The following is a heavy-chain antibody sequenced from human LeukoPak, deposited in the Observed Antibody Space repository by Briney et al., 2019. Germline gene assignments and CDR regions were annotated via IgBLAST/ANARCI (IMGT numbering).Heavy chain of an antibody. CDR3: PTTLEGYDILAGYYNVGFDY. Sequence: GWSLRLSCASSGCIFRSYAMSWVRQAPGKGLEWVSAIHGSGCSTYYADSLKGRFTLSRHNSQKTLYLQMNGLTDEDRAVYFCPTTLEGYDILAGYYNVGFDYWGQGTLVTVSS. D-gene: IGHD3-9*01. J-gene: IGHJ4*02. CDR2: IHGSGCST. CDR1: GCIFRSYA. V-gene: IGHV3-23*01.